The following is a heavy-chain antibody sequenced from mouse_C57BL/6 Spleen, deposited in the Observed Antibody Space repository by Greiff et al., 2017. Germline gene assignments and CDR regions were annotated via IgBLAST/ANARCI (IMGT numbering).Heavy chain of an antibody. Sequence: EVKLLESGGGLVQPGGSLKLSCAASGIDFSRYWMSWVRRAPGKGLEWIGEINPDSSTINYAPSLKDKFIISRDNAKNTLYLQMSKVRSEDTALYYCARSGSSYDDYAMDYWGQGTSVTVSS. V-gene: IGHV4-1*01. CDR1: GIDFSRYW. D-gene: IGHD1-1*01. CDR3: ARSGSSYDDYAMDY. J-gene: IGHJ4*01. CDR2: INPDSSTI.